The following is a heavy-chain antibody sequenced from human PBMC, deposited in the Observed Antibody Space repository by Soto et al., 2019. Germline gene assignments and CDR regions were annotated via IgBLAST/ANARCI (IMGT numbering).Heavy chain of an antibody. Sequence: EVQLLESGGGLVQPGGSLTLSCAASGVTLSMYAVTWVRQAPGKGLEWVSSISDSGDRTYYTDSVKGRFTVSRDTSKNTVYLQMRSLRGEETSVYYCAKEVEGDWFYFDLRGQGTLVTVSS. CDR3: AKEVEGDWFYFDL. J-gene: IGHJ4*02. CDR2: ISDSGDRT. D-gene: IGHD3-9*01. CDR1: GVTLSMYA. V-gene: IGHV3-23*01.